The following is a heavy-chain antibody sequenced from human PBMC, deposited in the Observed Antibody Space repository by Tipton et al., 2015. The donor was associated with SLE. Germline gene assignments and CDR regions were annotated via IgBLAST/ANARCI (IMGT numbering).Heavy chain of an antibody. J-gene: IGHJ5*02. Sequence: TLSLTCTVSGGSISSHYWSWIRQPPGKGLEWIGYIYYSGSTNYNPSLKSRVTISVDTSKNQFSLKLSSVTAADTAVYYCARRGQQQLARNWFDPWGQGTLVTVSS. CDR3: ARRGQQQLARNWFDP. V-gene: IGHV4-59*11. CDR2: IYYSGST. CDR1: GGSISSHY. D-gene: IGHD6-13*01.